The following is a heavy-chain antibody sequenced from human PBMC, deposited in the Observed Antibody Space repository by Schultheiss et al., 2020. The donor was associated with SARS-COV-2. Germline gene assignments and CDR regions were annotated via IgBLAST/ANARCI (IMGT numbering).Heavy chain of an antibody. CDR1: GFTFSSYD. CDR2: IATTGDT. CDR3: ARGWAKDY. D-gene: IGHD4/OR15-4a*01. J-gene: IGHJ4*02. V-gene: IGHV3-13*01. Sequence: GGSLRLSCAASGFTFSSYDMHWVRQVTGKGLEWVSAIATTGDTYYPGSVKGRFTISRENAKNSLYLQMNSLRAEDTAVYYCARGWAKDYWGQGTLVTVSS.